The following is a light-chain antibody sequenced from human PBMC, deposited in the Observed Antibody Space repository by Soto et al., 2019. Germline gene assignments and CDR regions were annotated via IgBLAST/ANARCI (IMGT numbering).Light chain of an antibody. CDR1: SGSVSTSYY. CDR3: VLYMGSGTWV. V-gene: IGLV8-61*01. CDR2: NTN. Sequence: QTVVTQEPSFSVSPXRTVTXXXXXSSGSVSTSYYPSWYQQTPGQAPRTLIYNTNTRSSGVPDRFSGSILGNKAALTITGAQADDESDYYCVLYMGSGTWVFGGGTKVPS. J-gene: IGLJ3*02.